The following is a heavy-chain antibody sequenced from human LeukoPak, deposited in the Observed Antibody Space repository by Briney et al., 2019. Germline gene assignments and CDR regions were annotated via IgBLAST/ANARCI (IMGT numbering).Heavy chain of an antibody. CDR2: IIPIFGTA. V-gene: IGHV1-69*05. J-gene: IGHJ4*02. CDR1: GGTFSSYA. CDR3: ARGTGTGLFLGRY. Sequence: SVKVSCKASGGTFSSYAISWVRQAPGQGLEWMGGIIPIFGTANYAQKFQGRVTITTDESTSTAYMEPSSLRSEDTAVYYCARGTGTGLFLGRYWGQGTLVTVSS. D-gene: IGHD1-1*01.